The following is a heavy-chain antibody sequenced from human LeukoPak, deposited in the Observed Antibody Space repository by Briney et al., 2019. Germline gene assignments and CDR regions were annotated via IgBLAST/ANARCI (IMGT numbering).Heavy chain of an antibody. CDR1: GFTFSSYS. CDR3: ARAGYCTNGVCYAYGMDV. Sequence: GGSLRLSCAASGFTFSSYSMTCVRQAPGKGLEWVSSFSGSSNYIYYADSVRGRFTISRDNAKNSLFLQMNSLRAEDTAVYYCARAGYCTNGVCYAYGMDVWGQGTTVTVSS. D-gene: IGHD2-8*01. J-gene: IGHJ6*02. CDR2: FSGSSNYI. V-gene: IGHV3-21*01.